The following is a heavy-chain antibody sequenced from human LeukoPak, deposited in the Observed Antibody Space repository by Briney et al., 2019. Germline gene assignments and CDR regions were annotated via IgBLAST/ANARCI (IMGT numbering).Heavy chain of an antibody. D-gene: IGHD3-3*01. Sequence: SETLSLTCTVSGGSISSGSYYWSWIRQPAGKGLEWIGRIYTSGSTNYNPSLKSRVTISVDTSKNQFSLKLSSVTAADTAVYYCARGRGVFGVVSYYYYYMDVWGKGTTVTVSS. CDR1: GGSISSGSYY. CDR3: ARGRGVFGVVSYYYYYMDV. V-gene: IGHV4-61*02. J-gene: IGHJ6*03. CDR2: IYTSGST.